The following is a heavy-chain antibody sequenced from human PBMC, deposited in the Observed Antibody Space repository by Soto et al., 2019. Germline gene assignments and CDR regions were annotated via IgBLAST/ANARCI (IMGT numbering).Heavy chain of an antibody. V-gene: IGHV6-1*01. Sequence: PSQTLSLTCVISGDSVSSNSVAWNWIRQSPSRGLEWLGRTYYRSKWYNDYGVTVKWRITINPDTSKNQFSLQLNSVTTEDTAAYFCARGGFNAFGIWAQGTMVT. CDR1: GDSVSSNSVA. D-gene: IGHD3-10*01. CDR3: ARGGFNAFGI. CDR2: TYYRSKWYN. J-gene: IGHJ3*02.